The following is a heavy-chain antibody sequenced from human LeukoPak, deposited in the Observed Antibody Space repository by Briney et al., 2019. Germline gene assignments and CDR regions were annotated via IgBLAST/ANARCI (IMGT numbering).Heavy chain of an antibody. CDR3: ARGISSGWSRAVGY. Sequence: SETLSLTCTVSGGSISSSSYYWGWIRQPPGKGLEWIGSIYYSGSTYYNPSLKSRVTISVDTSKNQFSLKLSSVTAADTAVYYCARGISSGWSRAVGYWGQGTLVTVSS. CDR1: GGSISSSSYY. V-gene: IGHV4-39*07. J-gene: IGHJ4*02. CDR2: IYYSGST. D-gene: IGHD6-19*01.